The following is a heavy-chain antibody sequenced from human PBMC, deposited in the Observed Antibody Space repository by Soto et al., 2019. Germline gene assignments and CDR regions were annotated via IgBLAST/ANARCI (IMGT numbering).Heavy chain of an antibody. J-gene: IGHJ3*02. Sequence: GGSLRLSWAASGFSFSDYSMNRVSQAPGKGLEWVSSISRSADNTYYADSVEGRFTISRDNAKNSMYLQMNSLRAEDTAVYYCARDQVRGLDGFDIWGQGTTVTVSS. D-gene: IGHD5-12*01. CDR3: ARDQVRGLDGFDI. V-gene: IGHV3-21*01. CDR2: ISRSADNT. CDR1: GFSFSDYS.